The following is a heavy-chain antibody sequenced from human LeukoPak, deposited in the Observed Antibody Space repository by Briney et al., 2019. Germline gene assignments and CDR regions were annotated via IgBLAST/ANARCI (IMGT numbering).Heavy chain of an antibody. CDR3: AKDLDSSGPYFDY. Sequence: ASVKVSCKASGYTFTGYYMHWVRQAPGQGLEWMGWINPNSGGTNYAQKFQGRVTMTRDTSISTAYMELSRLRSDDTAVYYCAKDLDSSGPYFDYWGQGNPGHRLL. CDR1: GYTFTGYY. V-gene: IGHV1-2*02. CDR2: INPNSGGT. D-gene: IGHD3-22*01. J-gene: IGHJ4*02.